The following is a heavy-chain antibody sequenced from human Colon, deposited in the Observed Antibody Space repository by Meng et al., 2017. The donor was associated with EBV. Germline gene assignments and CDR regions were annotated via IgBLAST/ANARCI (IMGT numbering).Heavy chain of an antibody. Sequence: QVQLQESGPGLVKPSETLSFPCTVSGGSVNSGAYYWSWFRQPPGKGLEWIGYIYYIGNANYNPSLKSRVTISIDTSKDQFSLKLNSVAAADTAVYYCARLREWLVDYWGQGTLVTVSS. D-gene: IGHD5-24*01. V-gene: IGHV4-61*08. CDR2: IYYIGNA. CDR3: ARLREWLVDY. J-gene: IGHJ4*02. CDR1: GGSVNSGAYY.